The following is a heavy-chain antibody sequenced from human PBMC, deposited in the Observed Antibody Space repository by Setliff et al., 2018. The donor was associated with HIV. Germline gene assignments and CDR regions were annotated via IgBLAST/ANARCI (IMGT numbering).Heavy chain of an antibody. V-gene: IGHV4-34*01. D-gene: IGHD5-12*01. CDR3: ARHRDPPGTKWIYYYYYMDL. Sequence: PSETLSLTCAVYGGSFTGYYWSWIRQPPGKGLEWIGEINHSGGTNYNPSLTSRVTISVDTSKNHVSLRLSSVTAADTGVYYCARHRDPPGTKWIYYYYYMDLWGEGTTVTVSS. J-gene: IGHJ6*03. CDR2: INHSGGT. CDR1: GGSFTGYY.